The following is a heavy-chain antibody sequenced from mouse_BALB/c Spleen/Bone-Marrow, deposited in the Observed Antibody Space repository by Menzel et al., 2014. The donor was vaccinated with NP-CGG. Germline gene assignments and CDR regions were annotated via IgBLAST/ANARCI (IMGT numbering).Heavy chain of an antibody. D-gene: IGHD2-3*01. J-gene: IGHJ2*02. V-gene: IGHV4-1*02. CDR2: INPDSSTI. CDR1: VDFSRYW. CDR3: ARLGYYGYFDY. Sequence: VDFSRYWMGWVRQAPGKGLEWIGEINPDSSTINYTPSLKDKFIISRDNAKNTLYLQMSKVRSEDTALYYCARLGYYGYFDYWGQGTSLTVSS.